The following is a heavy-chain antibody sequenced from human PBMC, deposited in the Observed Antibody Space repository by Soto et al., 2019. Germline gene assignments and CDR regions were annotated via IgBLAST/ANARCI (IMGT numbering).Heavy chain of an antibody. V-gene: IGHV1-2*02. Sequence: ASVKVSCKASGYTFTDYCMHWVRQAPGQGLEWMGWINPHSGGTNYAQKFQGRVTMTRDTSISTAYMELSGLRSDDTAVYYCAGIPEATGWFAPWGQGTLVTVSS. D-gene: IGHD1-20*01. CDR2: INPHSGGT. CDR1: GYTFTDYC. CDR3: AGIPEATGWFAP. J-gene: IGHJ5*02.